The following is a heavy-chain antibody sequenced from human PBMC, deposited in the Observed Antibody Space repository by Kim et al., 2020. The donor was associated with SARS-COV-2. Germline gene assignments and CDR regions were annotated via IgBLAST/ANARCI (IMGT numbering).Heavy chain of an antibody. CDR3: ARGLVVVTAMAGMDF. D-gene: IGHD2-21*02. CDR2: ISYDGSNK. V-gene: IGHV3-30*04. CDR1: GFTFSSYA. Sequence: GGSLRLSCAASGFTFSSYAMHWVRQAPGKGLEWVAVISYDGSNKYYADSVKGRFTISRDNSKNTLYLQMNSLRAEDTAVYYCARGLVVVTAMAGMDFWGQGTTVTVSS. J-gene: IGHJ6*02.